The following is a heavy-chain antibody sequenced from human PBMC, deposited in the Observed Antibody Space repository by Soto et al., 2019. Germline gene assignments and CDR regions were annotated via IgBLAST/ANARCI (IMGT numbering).Heavy chain of an antibody. CDR3: ASVYGDYSY. J-gene: IGHJ4*02. D-gene: IGHD4-17*01. V-gene: IGHV1-69*02. CDR1: GGSFSSYT. CDR2: IIPILGIA. Sequence: QVQLVQSGAEVKKPGSWVKVSCKASGGSFSSYTISWVRQAPGQGLEWMGRIIPILGIANYAQKFQGRVTITADKSTSTAYMELSSLRSEDTAVYYCASVYGDYSYWGQGTLVTVSS.